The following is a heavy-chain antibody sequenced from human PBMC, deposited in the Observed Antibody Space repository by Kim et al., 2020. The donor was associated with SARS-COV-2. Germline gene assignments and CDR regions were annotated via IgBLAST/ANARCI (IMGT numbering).Heavy chain of an antibody. CDR1: GFIFSKYA. CDR2: ISGNGNNT. Sequence: GGSLRLSCTASGFIFSKYAMTWVRQAPGKGLEWVSTISGNGNNTFYADSVRGRFTVSRDNSRNILSLQMDSLRVDDTAMYYCAILLDYWGQGTRVTV. CDR3: AILLDY. V-gene: IGHV3-23*01. J-gene: IGHJ4*02.